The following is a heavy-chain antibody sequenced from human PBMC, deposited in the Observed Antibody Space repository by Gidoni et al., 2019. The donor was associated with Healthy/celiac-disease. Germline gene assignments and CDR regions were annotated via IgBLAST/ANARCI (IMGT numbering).Heavy chain of an antibody. CDR1: GFTFSSYD. CDR2: IGTAGDT. V-gene: IGHV3-13*04. J-gene: IGHJ4*02. CDR3: ARGGQGYCSGGSCFPPPDY. Sequence: EVQLVESGGGLVQPGGSLRLSCAASGFTFSSYDMHWVRQATGKGLEWVSAIGTAGDTYYPGSVKGRFTISRENAKNSLYLQMNSLRAGDTAVYYCARGGQGYCSGGSCFPPPDYWGQGTLVTVSS. D-gene: IGHD2-15*01.